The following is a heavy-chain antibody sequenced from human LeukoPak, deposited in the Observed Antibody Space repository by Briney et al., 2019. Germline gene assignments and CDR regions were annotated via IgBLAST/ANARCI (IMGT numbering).Heavy chain of an antibody. V-gene: IGHV4-34*01. CDR1: GGSFSGYY. CDR3: ARISGVNCSSTSCAPGNGMDV. CDR2: INHSGST. D-gene: IGHD2-2*01. J-gene: IGHJ6*04. Sequence: SETLSLTCAVYGGSFSGYYWSWVRQPPGKGLEWIGEINHSGSTNYNPSLKSRVTISVDTSKNQFSLKLSSVTAADTAVYYCARISGVNCSSTSCAPGNGMDVWGKGTTVTVSS.